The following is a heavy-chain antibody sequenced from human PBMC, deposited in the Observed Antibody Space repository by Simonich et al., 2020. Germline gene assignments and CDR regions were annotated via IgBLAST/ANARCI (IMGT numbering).Heavy chain of an antibody. Sequence: EVQLVESGGGLVQPGGSLRLSCAASGFTLSSYEMNWVRQAPGKGREWVSYISSRGSTIYYADSVKGRFTISRDNAKNSLYLQMNSLRAEDTAVYYCARHYYGDYYFDYWGQGTLVTVSS. J-gene: IGHJ4*02. V-gene: IGHV3-48*03. CDR1: GFTLSSYE. D-gene: IGHD4-17*01. CDR3: ARHYYGDYYFDY. CDR2: ISSRGSTI.